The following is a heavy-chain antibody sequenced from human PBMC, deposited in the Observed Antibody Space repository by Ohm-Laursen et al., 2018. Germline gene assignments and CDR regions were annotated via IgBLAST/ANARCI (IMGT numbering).Heavy chain of an antibody. Sequence: SLRLSCSASGFTFSSYWMHWVRQAPGKGLEWISFISSSGSFIYYADSVKGRFTVPRDNAKNSLFLQMNSLRAEDTAVYYCARNSSTWGRSVDYWGQGALVTVSS. CDR2: ISSSGSFI. CDR3: ARNSSTWGRSVDY. V-gene: IGHV3-11*01. CDR1: GFTFSSYW. D-gene: IGHD2-2*01. J-gene: IGHJ4*02.